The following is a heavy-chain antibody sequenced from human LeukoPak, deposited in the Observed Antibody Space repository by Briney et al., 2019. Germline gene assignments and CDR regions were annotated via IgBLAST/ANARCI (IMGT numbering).Heavy chain of an antibody. CDR2: IYHSGST. J-gene: IGHJ3*02. D-gene: IGHD3-9*01. Sequence: PSETLSLTCAVSGYSISGGYYWGWIRQPPGKGLEWIGSIYHSGSTYYNPSLKSRVTISVDTSKNQFSLKLSSVTAADTAVYYCARPLRYLDWFPRGPELVDAFDIWGQGTMVTVSS. V-gene: IGHV4-38-2*01. CDR1: GYSISGGYY. CDR3: ARPLRYLDWFPRGPELVDAFDI.